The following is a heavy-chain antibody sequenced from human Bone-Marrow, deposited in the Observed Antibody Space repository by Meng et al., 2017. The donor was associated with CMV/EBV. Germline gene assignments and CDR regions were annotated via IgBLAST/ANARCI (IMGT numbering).Heavy chain of an antibody. V-gene: IGHV3-33*06. CDR1: GFTFSSYG. J-gene: IGHJ6*02. Sequence: GGSLRLSCAASGFTFSSYGMHWVRQAPGKGLEWVAVIWYDGSNKYYADSVKGRFTISRDNSKNTLYLQMNSLRAEDTAVYYCAKGQQLVVYGMDVWGQGTMVTVSS. CDR3: AKGQQLVVYGMDV. CDR2: IWYDGSNK. D-gene: IGHD6-6*01.